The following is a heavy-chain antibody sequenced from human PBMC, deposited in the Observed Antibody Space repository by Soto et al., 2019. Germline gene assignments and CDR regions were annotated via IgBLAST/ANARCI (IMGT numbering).Heavy chain of an antibody. Sequence: GSLRLSCAGSGFTFSNHWMHWVRQVPGKGLVWVSRINRDGSSINYADSARGRVTISKDNAKNTLYLQVNGLRAEDTAVYHCAREIATTGEYYFDYWGQGILVTVSS. CDR2: INRDGSSI. CDR1: GFTFSNHW. CDR3: AREIATTGEYYFDY. J-gene: IGHJ4*02. V-gene: IGHV3-74*01. D-gene: IGHD6-13*01.